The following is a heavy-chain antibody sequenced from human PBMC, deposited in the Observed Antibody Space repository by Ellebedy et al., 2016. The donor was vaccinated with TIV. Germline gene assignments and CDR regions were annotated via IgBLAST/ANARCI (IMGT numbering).Heavy chain of an antibody. Sequence: GGSLRLXXAASGFTFTNYVLNWVRQAPRKGLEWVSSMAGSGFNTQYAASVKGRFTMSRDNAKNSVYLQMDSLSAEDTGVYYCARDSYYGSGSSSMDVWGQGTTVSVSS. CDR3: ARDSYYGSGSSSMDV. CDR2: MAGSGFNT. CDR1: GFTFTNYV. V-gene: IGHV3-21*01. J-gene: IGHJ6*02. D-gene: IGHD3-10*01.